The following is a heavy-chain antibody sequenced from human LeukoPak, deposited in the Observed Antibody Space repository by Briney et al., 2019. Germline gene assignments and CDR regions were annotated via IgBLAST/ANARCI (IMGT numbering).Heavy chain of an antibody. J-gene: IGHJ5*02. CDR3: ATHYYDSSLNWFDP. V-gene: IGHV1-18*01. D-gene: IGHD3-22*01. Sequence: ASVKVSCKASGYTFTSYGISWVRQAPGQGLEWMGWISAYNGNTNYAQKLQGRVTMTTDTSTSTAYMELRSLRSDDTAVYYCATHYYDSSLNWFDPWGQGTLVTVSS. CDR2: ISAYNGNT. CDR1: GYTFTSYG.